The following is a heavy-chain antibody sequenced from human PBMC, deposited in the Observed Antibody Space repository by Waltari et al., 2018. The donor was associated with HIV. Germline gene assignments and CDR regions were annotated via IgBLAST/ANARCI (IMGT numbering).Heavy chain of an antibody. J-gene: IGHJ4*02. V-gene: IGHV4-39*01. CDR1: GGSISSSSYY. Sequence: QLQLQESGPGLVKPSETRSLTCTVSGGSISSSSYYWGWIRQPPGKGLEWIGSIYYSGSSYSIPSLKSRVTISVDTSKNQFSLKLSSVTAADTAVYYCASGLGYCTNGVCSWGQGTLVTVSS. CDR2: IYYSGSS. CDR3: ASGLGYCTNGVCS. D-gene: IGHD2-8*01.